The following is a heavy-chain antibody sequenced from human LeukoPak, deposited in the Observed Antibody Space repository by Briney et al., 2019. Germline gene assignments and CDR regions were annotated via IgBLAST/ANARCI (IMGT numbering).Heavy chain of an antibody. D-gene: IGHD5-18*01. J-gene: IGHJ4*02. CDR1: GSTFSSYS. Sequence: NPGGSLRLSCAASGSTFSSYSMNWVRQAPGKGLEWVSSISSSSSYIYYADSVKGRFTISRDNAKNSLYLQMNSLRAEDTAVCYCARETRGYSYGNFDYWGQGTLVTVSS. V-gene: IGHV3-21*01. CDR2: ISSSSSYI. CDR3: ARETRGYSYGNFDY.